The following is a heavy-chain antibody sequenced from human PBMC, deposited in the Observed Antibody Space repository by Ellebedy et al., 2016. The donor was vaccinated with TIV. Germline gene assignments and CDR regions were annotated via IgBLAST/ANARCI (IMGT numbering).Heavy chain of an antibody. V-gene: IGHV1-3*04. D-gene: IGHD1-26*01. CDR3: ARDTVGATNDAFDI. CDR1: GYTFTTYG. J-gene: IGHJ3*02. Sequence: ASVKVSCKASGYTFTTYGMHWVRQAPGQRLEWMGWIHTVRSDTKYSQNFQGRLTITRDTSASTAYMELRSLRSDDTAVYYCARDTVGATNDAFDIWGQGTMVTVSS. CDR2: IHTVRSDT.